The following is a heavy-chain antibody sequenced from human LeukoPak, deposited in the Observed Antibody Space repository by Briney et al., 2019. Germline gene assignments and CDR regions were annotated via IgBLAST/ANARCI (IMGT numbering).Heavy chain of an antibody. Sequence: SETLSLTCTVSVDSIRSYYWSWIRQPPGKGLEWIGYIYYSGSTNYSPSLKSRVTMSVDTSKNQISLKLSSVTAADPAVYYCARHPPRANSDKALDMWGQGTMVTVSS. CDR1: VDSIRSYY. CDR2: IYYSGST. CDR3: ARHPPRANSDKALDM. J-gene: IGHJ3*02. V-gene: IGHV4-59*08. D-gene: IGHD1/OR15-1a*01.